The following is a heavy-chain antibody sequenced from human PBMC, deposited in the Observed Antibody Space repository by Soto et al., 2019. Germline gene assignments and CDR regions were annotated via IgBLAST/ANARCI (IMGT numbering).Heavy chain of an antibody. J-gene: IGHJ5*02. CDR2: ISGSGGST. Sequence: PGGSLRLSCAASGFTFSSYAMSWVRQAPGKGLEWVSAISGSGGSTYYADSVKGRFAISRDNSKNTLYLQMNSLRAEDTAVYYCAKDLENWDFWSGHPVDPWGQGNLVTVSS. CDR3: AKDLENWDFWSGHPVDP. CDR1: GFTFSSYA. D-gene: IGHD3-3*01. V-gene: IGHV3-23*01.